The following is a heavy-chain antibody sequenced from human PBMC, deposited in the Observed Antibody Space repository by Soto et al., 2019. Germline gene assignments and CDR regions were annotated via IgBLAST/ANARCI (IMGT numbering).Heavy chain of an antibody. CDR1: GVTFSNYA. V-gene: IGHV3-23*01. CDR2: ISGSDGST. CDR3: AKERSSGYYFFDY. J-gene: IGHJ4*02. Sequence: GGSLRLSCAASGVTFSNYAMSWVRQAPGEGLEWVSTISGSDGSTYYADSVKGRFTISRDISKNTLYLQMNSLRAEDTAIYYCAKERSSGYYFFDYWGQGTLVTVSS. D-gene: IGHD5-12*01.